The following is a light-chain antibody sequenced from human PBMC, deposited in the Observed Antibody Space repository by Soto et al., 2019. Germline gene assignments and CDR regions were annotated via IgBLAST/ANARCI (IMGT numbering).Light chain of an antibody. V-gene: IGKV3-20*01. J-gene: IGKJ1*01. CDR3: QQYGSSGT. Sequence: EILMTQSPATLSVSPGERATLSCRASQSVSSNLAWYQQKPGQAPRLLIYGTSTRATGIPDRLSGSGSGTDFTLTIRRLEPEDFAVYYCQQYGSSGTFGQGTKVDIK. CDR2: GTS. CDR1: QSVSSN.